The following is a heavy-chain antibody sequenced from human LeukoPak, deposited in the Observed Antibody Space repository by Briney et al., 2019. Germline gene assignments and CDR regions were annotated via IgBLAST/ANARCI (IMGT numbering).Heavy chain of an antibody. J-gene: IGHJ4*02. V-gene: IGHV4-34*01. CDR1: GGSFSGYY. CDR3: ARGFLWSPLLSYYDSSGYYY. Sequence: PSETLSLTCAVYGGSFSGYYWSWIRQPPGKGLEWIGEINHSGSTNYNPSLKSRVTISVDTSKNQFSLKLSSVTAADTAVYYCARGFLWSPLLSYYDSSGYYYWGQGTLVTVSS. D-gene: IGHD3-22*01. CDR2: INHSGST.